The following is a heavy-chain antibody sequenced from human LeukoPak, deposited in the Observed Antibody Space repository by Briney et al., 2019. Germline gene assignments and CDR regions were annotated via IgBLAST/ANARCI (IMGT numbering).Heavy chain of an antibody. CDR2: VSGSGGGT. CDR3: ARGRGYSLVSNVADKFDY. J-gene: IGHJ4*02. D-gene: IGHD5-18*01. V-gene: IGHV3-23*01. CDR1: GFTFSIYA. Sequence: PGGSLRLSCAASGFTFSIYAMSWVRQAPGKGLEWVSAVSGSGGGTYYADSVKGRFTISRDNSKNTLYLQMNSLRAEDTAVYYCARGRGYSLVSNVADKFDYWGQGTLVTVSS.